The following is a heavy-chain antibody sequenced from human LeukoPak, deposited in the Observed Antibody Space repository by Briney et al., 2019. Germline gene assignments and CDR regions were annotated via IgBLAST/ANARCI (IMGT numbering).Heavy chain of an antibody. CDR2: VNPKSGGT. CDR1: GYTFTGYY. CDR3: ARFAAMPA. V-gene: IGHV1-2*02. J-gene: IGHJ5*02. D-gene: IGHD2-2*01. Sequence: GASVKVSCKASGYTFTGYYMHWVRQAPGQGLEWMGWVNPKSGGTNYAQEFQGRVTMTRDTSISTAYMDLSRLRSDDTAVYYCARFAAMPAWGQGTLVTVSS.